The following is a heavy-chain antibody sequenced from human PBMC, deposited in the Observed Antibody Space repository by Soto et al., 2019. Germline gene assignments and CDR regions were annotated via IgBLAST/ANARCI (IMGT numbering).Heavy chain of an antibody. CDR3: AKDGSSGSGWYVNFDY. CDR1: GFTFSSYA. J-gene: IGHJ4*02. D-gene: IGHD6-19*01. V-gene: IGHV3-23*01. CDR2: ISGSGGST. Sequence: EVQLLESGGGLVQPGGSLRLSCAASGFTFSSYAMSWVRQAPGKGLEWVSAISGSGGSTYYADSVKGRFTISRDNSKNTLYLQMNSLIAEDTAVYYCAKDGSSGSGWYVNFDYWGQGTLVTVSS.